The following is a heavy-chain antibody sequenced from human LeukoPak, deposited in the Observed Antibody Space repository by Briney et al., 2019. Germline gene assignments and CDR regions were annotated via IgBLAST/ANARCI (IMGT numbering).Heavy chain of an antibody. CDR1: GYTFTSYY. J-gene: IGHJ5*02. D-gene: IGHD2-2*01. CDR3: ARRSMTYCSSTSCRIHNWFDP. Sequence: ASVKVSCKASGYTFTSYYMHWVRQAPGQGLEWMGIINPSGGSTSYAQKFQGRVTMTRDTSTSTVYMELSSLRSEDTAAYYCARRSMTYCSSTSCRIHNWFDPWGQGTLVTVSS. V-gene: IGHV1-46*01. CDR2: INPSGGST.